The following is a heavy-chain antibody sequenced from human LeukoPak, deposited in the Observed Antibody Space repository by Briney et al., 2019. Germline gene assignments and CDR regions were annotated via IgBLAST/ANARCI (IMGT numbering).Heavy chain of an antibody. Sequence: SQTLSLTCTVSGGSTSSGDYYWSWIRQPPGKGLEWIGYIYYSGSTYYNPSLKSRVTISVDTSKNQFSLKLSSVTAADTAVYYCARSITTLNWFDPWGQGTLVTVSS. J-gene: IGHJ5*02. CDR2: IYYSGST. V-gene: IGHV4-30-4*01. CDR3: ARSITTLNWFDP. CDR1: GGSTSSGDYY. D-gene: IGHD4-11*01.